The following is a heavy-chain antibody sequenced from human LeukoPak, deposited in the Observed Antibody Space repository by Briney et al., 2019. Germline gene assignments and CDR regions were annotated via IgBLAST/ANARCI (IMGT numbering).Heavy chain of an antibody. CDR3: ARETAAPVNWFXP. CDR2: INPNSGGT. Sequence: GASVKVSCKASGYTFTGYYMHWVRQAPGQGLEWMGRINPNSGGTNYAQKFQGRVTMTRDTSISTAYMELSRLRSDDTAAYYCARETAAPVNWFXPXXQGTXXAVS. CDR1: GYTFTGYY. J-gene: IGHJ5*02. V-gene: IGHV1-2*06. D-gene: IGHD6-6*01.